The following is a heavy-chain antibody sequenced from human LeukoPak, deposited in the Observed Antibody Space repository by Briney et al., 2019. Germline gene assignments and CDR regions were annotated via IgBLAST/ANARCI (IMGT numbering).Heavy chain of an antibody. Sequence: GGSLRLSCAASGFTFSSYSMNWVRQAPGKGLEWVSSISSSSSYIYYADSVKGRFTISRDNAKNSLDLQMSSLRVEDTAMYYCARDEVGGPLKYWGQGTLVTVSS. D-gene: IGHD6-6*01. V-gene: IGHV3-21*01. CDR2: ISSSSSYI. CDR3: ARDEVGGPLKY. J-gene: IGHJ4*02. CDR1: GFTFSSYS.